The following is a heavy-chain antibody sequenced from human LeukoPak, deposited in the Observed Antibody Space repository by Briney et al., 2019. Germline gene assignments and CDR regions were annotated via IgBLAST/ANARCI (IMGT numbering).Heavy chain of an antibody. V-gene: IGHV4-59*01. CDR3: ARDPHYCSGGSCGWFDP. CDR2: IYYSGST. CDR1: GGSISSYC. D-gene: IGHD2-15*01. Sequence: PSETLSLTCTVSGGSISSYCWSWIRQPPGKGLEWIGYIYYSGSTNYNPSLKSRVTISVDTSKNQFSLKLSSVTAADTAVYYCARDPHYCSGGSCGWFDPWGQGTLVTVSS. J-gene: IGHJ5*02.